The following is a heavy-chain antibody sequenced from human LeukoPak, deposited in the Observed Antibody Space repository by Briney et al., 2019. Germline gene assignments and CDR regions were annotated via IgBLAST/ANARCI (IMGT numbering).Heavy chain of an antibody. D-gene: IGHD5-12*01. V-gene: IGHV1-69*05. CDR3: ARDAKGGGYDYLAH. J-gene: IGHJ4*02. CDR2: IIPIFGTA. Sequence: SVKVSCKASGGTFSSYAISWVRQAPGQGLEWMGGIIPIFGTANYAQKFQGRATITTDESTSTAYMELSSLRSEDTAVYYCARDAKGGGYDYLAHWGQGTLVTVSS. CDR1: GGTFSSYA.